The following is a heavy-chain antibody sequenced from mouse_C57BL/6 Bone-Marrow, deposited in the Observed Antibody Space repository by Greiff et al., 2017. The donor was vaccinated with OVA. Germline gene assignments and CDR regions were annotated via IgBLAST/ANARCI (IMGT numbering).Heavy chain of an antibody. J-gene: IGHJ1*03. V-gene: IGHV10-1*01. CDR1: GFSFNTYA. D-gene: IGHD2-4*01. CDR2: IRSKSNNYAT. CDR3: RVDYDDGGYFDV. Sequence: EVQVVESGGGLVQPKGSLKLSCAASGFSFNTYAMNWVRQAPGKGLEWVARIRSKSNNYATYYADSVKDRFTISRDDSESMLYLQMNNLKTEDTAMYYCRVDYDDGGYFDVWGTGTTVTVSS.